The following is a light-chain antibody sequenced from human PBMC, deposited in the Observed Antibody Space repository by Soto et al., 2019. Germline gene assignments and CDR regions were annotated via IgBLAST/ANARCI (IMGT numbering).Light chain of an antibody. CDR2: GAS. CDR1: QSVSSSY. Sequence: EIVLTQSPGTLSLSPGERATLSCRASQSVSSSYLAWYQQKPGQAPRLLIYGASSRATGIPDRFSGSGSGTDFTLTTSRLEPEDFAVYYCQQYGSSRTWTFGQGTKVDIK. V-gene: IGKV3-20*01. J-gene: IGKJ1*01. CDR3: QQYGSSRTWT.